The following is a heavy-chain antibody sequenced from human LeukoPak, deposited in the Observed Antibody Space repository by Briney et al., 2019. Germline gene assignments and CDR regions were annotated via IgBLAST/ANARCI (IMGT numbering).Heavy chain of an antibody. V-gene: IGHV4-39*01. D-gene: IGHD3-16*02. CDR3: ARRGRVFRDYIWGSYRYFDY. Sequence: SETLSLTCTVSGGSISSSGYYWGWIRQPPGKGLEWIGSIFYSGSTYYNPSLRSRVTISVDTSKNQFSLKLSSVTAADTAVYYCARRGRVFRDYIWGSYRYFDYWGQGTLVTVSS. CDR1: GGSISSSGYY. J-gene: IGHJ4*02. CDR2: IFYSGST.